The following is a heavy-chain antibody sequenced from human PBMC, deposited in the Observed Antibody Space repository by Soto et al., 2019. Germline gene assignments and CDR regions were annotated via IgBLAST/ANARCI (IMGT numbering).Heavy chain of an antibody. Sequence: PSETLSLTCTVSGGSISSYYWSWIRQPPGKGLEWIGYIYYSGSTNYNPSLKSRVTISVDTSKNQFSLKLSSVTAADTAVYYCARVDPRSGYYMDVWGKGTTVTVSS. J-gene: IGHJ6*03. V-gene: IGHV4-59*01. CDR1: GGSISSYY. D-gene: IGHD3-3*01. CDR2: IYYSGST. CDR3: ARVDPRSGYYMDV.